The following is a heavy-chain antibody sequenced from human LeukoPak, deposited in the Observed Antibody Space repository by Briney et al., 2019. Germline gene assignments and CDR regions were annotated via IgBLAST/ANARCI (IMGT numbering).Heavy chain of an antibody. D-gene: IGHD1-26*01. V-gene: IGHV4-31*03. CDR1: GGSISSGGYY. CDR2: IYYSGST. Sequence: SETLSLTCTVSGGSISSGGYYWSWIRQHPGQGLEWIGYIYYSGSTYYNPSLKSRVTISVDTSKNQFSLKLSSVTAADTAVYYCARTRKRLVGATGRTSDYWGQGTLVTVSS. CDR3: ARTRKRLVGATGRTSDY. J-gene: IGHJ4*02.